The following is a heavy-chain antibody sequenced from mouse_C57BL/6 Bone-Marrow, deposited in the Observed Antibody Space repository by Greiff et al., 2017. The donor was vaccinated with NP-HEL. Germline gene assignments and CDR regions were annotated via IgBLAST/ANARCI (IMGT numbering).Heavy chain of an antibody. Sequence: QVQLQQPGAELVKPGASVKMSCKASGYTFTSYWITWVKQRPGQGLEWIGDIYPGSGSTNYNEKFKSKATLTVDTSSSTAYMQLSSLTSEDCAVYYCTRSAQATLCGCWDKDTTHTVSS. CDR3: TRSAQATLCGC. J-gene: IGHJ2*01. CDR1: GYTFTSYW. CDR2: IYPGSGST. D-gene: IGHD6-1*01. V-gene: IGHV1-55*01.